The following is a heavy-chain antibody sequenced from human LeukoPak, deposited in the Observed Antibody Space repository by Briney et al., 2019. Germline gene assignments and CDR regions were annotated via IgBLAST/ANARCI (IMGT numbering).Heavy chain of an antibody. Sequence: SETLSLTCAVYGGSFSGYYWSWIRQPPGKGLEWIGEINHSGSTNYNPPLKSRVTISVDTSKNQFSLKLSSVTAADTAVYYCARETGYSSGWWDYWGQGTLVTVSS. CDR1: GGSFSGYY. CDR3: ARETGYSSGWWDY. CDR2: INHSGST. D-gene: IGHD6-19*01. J-gene: IGHJ4*02. V-gene: IGHV4-34*01.